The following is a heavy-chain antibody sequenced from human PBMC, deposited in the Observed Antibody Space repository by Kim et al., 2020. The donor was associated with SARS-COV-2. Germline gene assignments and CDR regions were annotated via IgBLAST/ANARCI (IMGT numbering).Heavy chain of an antibody. CDR2: IIPIFGTA. V-gene: IGHV1-69*13. J-gene: IGHJ6*02. CDR3: ARDRVAAAGTLMDV. Sequence: SVKVSCKASGGTFSSYAISWVRQAPGQGLEWMGGIIPIFGTANYAQKFQGRVTITADESTSTAYMELSSLRSEDTAVYYCARDRVAAAGTLMDVWCQGTTVTVSS. D-gene: IGHD6-13*01. CDR1: GGTFSSYA.